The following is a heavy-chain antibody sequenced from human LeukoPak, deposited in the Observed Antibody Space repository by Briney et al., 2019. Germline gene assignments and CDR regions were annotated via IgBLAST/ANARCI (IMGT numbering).Heavy chain of an antibody. CDR1: GYTFTSYG. J-gene: IGHJ6*02. CDR3: ARLGSCSGGSCYSSEDYYYYGMDV. V-gene: IGHV1-18*01. Sequence: ASVKVSCKASGYTFTSYGISWVRQAPGQGLEWMGWISAYNGNTNYAQKLQGRVTMTTDTSTSTAYMELRSLRSDDTAVHYCARLGSCSGGSCYSSEDYYYYGMDVWGQGTTVTVSS. CDR2: ISAYNGNT. D-gene: IGHD2-15*01.